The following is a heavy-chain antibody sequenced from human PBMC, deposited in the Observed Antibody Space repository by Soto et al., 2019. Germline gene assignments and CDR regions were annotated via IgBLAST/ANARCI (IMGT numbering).Heavy chain of an antibody. Sequence: ASVKVSCKASGYTFTNNAIHWVRQAPGQRLEWMGWINAANGNTKYSQKFQGRVTITRDTSASTAYMELSSLRSEDTAVYYCARDQGLCSGGSCWGSFDYWGQGTLVTVSS. V-gene: IGHV1-3*01. CDR3: ARDQGLCSGGSCWGSFDY. CDR2: INAANGNT. D-gene: IGHD2-15*01. J-gene: IGHJ4*02. CDR1: GYTFTNNA.